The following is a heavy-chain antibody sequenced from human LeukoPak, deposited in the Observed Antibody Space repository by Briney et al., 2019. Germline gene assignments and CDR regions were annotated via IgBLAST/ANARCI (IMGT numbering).Heavy chain of an antibody. D-gene: IGHD4-17*01. CDR2: MNPNSGNT. V-gene: IGHV1-8*01. Sequence: EASVKVSCKASGFTFTSYDIDWVLQATGQGLEWMGWMNPNSGNTGYAQKLQGRVTMTRNTSISTAYMELSSLRSEDTAVYYCARAGTVTTDYWGQGTLVTVSS. J-gene: IGHJ4*02. CDR3: ARAGTVTTDY. CDR1: GFTFTSYD.